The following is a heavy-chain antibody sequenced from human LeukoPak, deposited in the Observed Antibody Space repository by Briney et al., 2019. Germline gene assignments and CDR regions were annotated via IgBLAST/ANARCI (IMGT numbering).Heavy chain of an antibody. D-gene: IGHD5-24*01. Sequence: GGSLRLSCAVSGFTFSNYAMNWVRRAPGKGLEWVSGISGSSGTIYYADSVKGRFTNSRDNSQNTLYLQMNGLRAEDTAVYYCAKAVEMAIIPLYFDYWGQGTLVTVSS. J-gene: IGHJ4*02. CDR3: AKAVEMAIIPLYFDY. V-gene: IGHV3-23*01. CDR1: GFTFSNYA. CDR2: ISGSSGTI.